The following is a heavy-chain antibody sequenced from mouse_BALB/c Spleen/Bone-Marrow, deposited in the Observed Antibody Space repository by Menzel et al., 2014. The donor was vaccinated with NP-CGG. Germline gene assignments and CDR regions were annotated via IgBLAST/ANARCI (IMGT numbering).Heavy chain of an antibody. CDR3: AGGGNGYDGYWYFDV. CDR1: GYTFTSYW. Sequence: QVQLQQSGAEPVKPGASVKLSCKASGYTFTSYWMHWVKQRPGQGLEWIGEIDPSDSYTNYNQKFKGKATLTVDKSSSTAYMQLSSLTSEDSAVYYCAGGGNGYDGYWYFDVWGAGTTVTVSS. V-gene: IGHV1-69*02. CDR2: IDPSDSYT. D-gene: IGHD2-2*01. J-gene: IGHJ1*01.